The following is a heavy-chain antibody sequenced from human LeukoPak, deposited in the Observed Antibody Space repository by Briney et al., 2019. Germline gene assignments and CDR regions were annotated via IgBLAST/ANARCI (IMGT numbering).Heavy chain of an antibody. CDR2: IRYDGSNK. Sequence: PGGSLRLSCAASGFTFSNYGMHWVRQAPDKGLEWVAFIRYDGSNKYYADSVKGRFTISRDNSKNTLYLQMNSLRAEDTAVYYCAKEGYCSGGSCYSPYYFDYWGQGTLVTVSS. CDR3: AKEGYCSGGSCYSPYYFDY. CDR1: GFTFSNYG. D-gene: IGHD2-15*01. V-gene: IGHV3-30*02. J-gene: IGHJ4*02.